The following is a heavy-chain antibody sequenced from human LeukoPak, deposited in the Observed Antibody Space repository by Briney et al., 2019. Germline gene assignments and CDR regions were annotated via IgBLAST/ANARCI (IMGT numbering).Heavy chain of an antibody. D-gene: IGHD4-17*01. CDR1: GFTFSNAW. CDR2: ISSSSSYI. CDR3: ARDLSTVTNLYYFDY. V-gene: IGHV3-21*01. Sequence: GGSLRLSCAASGFTFSNAWMSWVRQAPGKGLEWVSLISSSSSYIYDADSVKGRFTISRDNAKNSLYLQMNSLRAEDTAVNYCARDLSTVTNLYYFDYWGQGTLVTVSS. J-gene: IGHJ4*02.